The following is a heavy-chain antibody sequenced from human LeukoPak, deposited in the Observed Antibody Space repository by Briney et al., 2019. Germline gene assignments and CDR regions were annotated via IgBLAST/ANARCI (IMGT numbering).Heavy chain of an antibody. V-gene: IGHV3-23*01. CDR3: AKDGLSGSCYSSVTHIDY. Sequence: GGSLRLSCAASGFTFSSYAMSWVRQAPGKGLEWVSAISGSGGSTYYADSVKGRFTISRDNSKNTLYLQMNSLRAEDTAVYYCAKDGLSGSCYSSVTHIDYWGQGTLVTVSS. CDR1: GFTFSSYA. D-gene: IGHD2-15*01. J-gene: IGHJ4*02. CDR2: ISGSGGST.